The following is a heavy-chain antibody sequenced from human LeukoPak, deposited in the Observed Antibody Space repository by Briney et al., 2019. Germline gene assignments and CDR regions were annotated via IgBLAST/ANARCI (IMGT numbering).Heavy chain of an antibody. CDR2: INHSGST. J-gene: IGHJ4*02. V-gene: IGHV4-34*01. D-gene: IGHD3-10*01. CDR3: ASLPGDHR. Sequence: SETLSLTCAVYGGSFSGYYWSWIRQPPGKGLEWIGEINHSGSTNYNPSLKSRVTISVDTSKNQFSLKLSSVTAADTAVYYCASLPGDHRWGQGTLVTVSS. CDR1: GGSFSGYY.